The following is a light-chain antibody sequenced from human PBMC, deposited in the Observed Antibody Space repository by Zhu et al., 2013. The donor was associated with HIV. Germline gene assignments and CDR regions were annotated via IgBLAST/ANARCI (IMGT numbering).Light chain of an antibody. J-gene: IGKJ4*01. V-gene: IGKV3-20*01. CDR1: QSVSSNF. CDR3: QQYGSSPLT. Sequence: DIVLTQSPDTLSLSPGERATLSCRASQSVSSNFLAWYRQKPGQAPRLLIYDSSRRATGIPDRFSGSGSGTDFTLRISRLESEDFAVYYCQQYGSSPLTFGGGTTVESK. CDR2: DSS.